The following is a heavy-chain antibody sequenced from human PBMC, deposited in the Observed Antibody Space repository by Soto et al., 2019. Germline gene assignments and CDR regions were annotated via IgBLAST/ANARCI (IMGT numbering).Heavy chain of an antibody. J-gene: IGHJ6*02. V-gene: IGHV1-69*12. CDR1: GGTFRTYA. D-gene: IGHD6-19*01. Sequence: QVQLLQSGAEVKKPGSSVRVSCEASGGTFRTYAISWVRQAPGQGLEWMGEIIPIFGTVNYAQKFQGRVTITAGESTTTVYMVLRSLRSEDTAVYYCAKGAVAGTPTSYYYYGMDVWGQGTTVTVSS. CDR3: AKGAVAGTPTSYYYYGMDV. CDR2: IIPIFGTV.